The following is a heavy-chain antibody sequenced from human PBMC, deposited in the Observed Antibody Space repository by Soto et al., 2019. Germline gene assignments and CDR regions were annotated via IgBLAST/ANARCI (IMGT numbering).Heavy chain of an antibody. CDR3: AKRPTMTHY. Sequence: PGGSLRLSCAASGFTFSSYALSWVRQAPGKGLEWVSAISGTGANTYYADSVKGRFTISRDNSENTLSLQMNSLRVEDTAVYYWAKRPTMTHYWGQGTLVTVSS. CDR1: GFTFSSYA. V-gene: IGHV3-23*01. J-gene: IGHJ4*02. D-gene: IGHD3-22*01. CDR2: ISGTGANT.